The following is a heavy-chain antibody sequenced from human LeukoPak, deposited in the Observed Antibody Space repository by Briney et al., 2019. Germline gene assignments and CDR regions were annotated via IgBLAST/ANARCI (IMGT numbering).Heavy chain of an antibody. D-gene: IGHD2-8*01. V-gene: IGHV3-48*02. CDR1: AFTFSSYS. J-gene: IGHJ4*02. CDR3: ARGNALIGYDY. Sequence: GGSLSLSCLASAFTFSSYSIKWVRQAAGDGREWVSYISSSSSTIYYAASVKGRFTISRDNVKNSVYLQMNSLRDEDTAVYYCARGNALIGYDYWGQGTLVTVSS. CDR2: ISSSSSTI.